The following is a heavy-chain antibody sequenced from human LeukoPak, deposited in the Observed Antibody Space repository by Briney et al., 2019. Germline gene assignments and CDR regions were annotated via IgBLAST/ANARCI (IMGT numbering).Heavy chain of an antibody. Sequence: GGSLRLSCAASGFTFTDYAMSWVRQAPGKGLEWISYISSSSSTIYYADSVRGRFTISRNNAKNSLYLQMNSLKDEDTAVYYCTRGHTHWGQGTLVTVSS. CDR2: ISSSSSTI. CDR1: GFTFTDYA. CDR3: TRGHTH. J-gene: IGHJ4*02. V-gene: IGHV3-48*02.